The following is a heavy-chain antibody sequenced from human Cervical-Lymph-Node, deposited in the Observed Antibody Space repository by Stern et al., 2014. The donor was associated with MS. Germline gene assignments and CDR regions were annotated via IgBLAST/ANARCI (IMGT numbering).Heavy chain of an antibody. CDR2: ISSSSSYI. J-gene: IGHJ4*02. CDR1: GFTFSTYS. CDR3: TNSGYDSFRLIDY. V-gene: IGHV3-21*02. Sequence: DVPLEESGGSLVKPGGSLRLSCAASGFTFSTYSVNWVRQAPGKGLAWVSFISSSSSYIYYADSVKGRFTISRDNAKNSLFLQMNSLRAEDTAVYYCTNSGYDSFRLIDYWGQGALVTVSS. D-gene: IGHD5-12*01.